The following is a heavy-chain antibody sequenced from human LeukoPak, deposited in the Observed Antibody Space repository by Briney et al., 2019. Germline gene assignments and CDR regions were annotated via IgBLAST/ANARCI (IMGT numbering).Heavy chain of an antibody. J-gene: IGHJ4*02. CDR2: IYTSGST. Sequence: SETLSLTCTVSGGSISSGSYYWSWIRQPAGKGLEWIGRIYTSGSTNYNPSLKSRVTISVDTSKNQFSLKLSSVTAADTAVYYCARDDYDSSGYTYWGQGTLVTVSS. CDR1: GGSISSGSYY. D-gene: IGHD3-22*01. V-gene: IGHV4-61*02. CDR3: ARDDYDSSGYTY.